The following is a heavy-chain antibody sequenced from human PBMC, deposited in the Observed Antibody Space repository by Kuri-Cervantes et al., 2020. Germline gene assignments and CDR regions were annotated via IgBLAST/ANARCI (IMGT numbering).Heavy chain of an antibody. CDR3: ASFAGYSYVRFYY. J-gene: IGHJ4*02. CDR2: ITPIFGTA. V-gene: IGHV1-69*13. Sequence: SVKVSCKASGGTFSSYAISWVRQAPGQGLEWMGGITPIFGTANYAQKFQGRVTITADESTSTAYMELSSLRSEDTAVYYCASFAGYSYVRFYYWGQGTLVTVSS. D-gene: IGHD5-18*01. CDR1: GGTFSSYA.